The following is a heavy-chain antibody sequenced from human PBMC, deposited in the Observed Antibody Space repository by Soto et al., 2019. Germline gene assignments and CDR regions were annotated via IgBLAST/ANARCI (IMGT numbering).Heavy chain of an antibody. V-gene: IGHV4-34*01. CDR1: GGPFTGYY. J-gene: IGHJ4*02. CDR2: INYRGST. Sequence: SETLSLTCAVYGGPFTGYYWTWIRQTPGKGLEWIGEINYRGSTYYNPSLESRITISVDTSKNQFSLKLSSVTAADTAVYYCARVATVTTWEDQWGQGTLVTVSS. CDR3: ARVATVTTWEDQ. D-gene: IGHD4-17*01.